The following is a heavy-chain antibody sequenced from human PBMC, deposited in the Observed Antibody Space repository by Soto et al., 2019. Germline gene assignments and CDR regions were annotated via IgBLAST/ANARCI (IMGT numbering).Heavy chain of an antibody. V-gene: IGHV4-39*01. J-gene: IGHJ4*02. CDR3: ARHDCSGGSCYSGGFDY. Sequence: SETLSLTCTVSGGSISSSSYYWGWIRQPPGKGLEWIGSIYYSGSTYYNPSLKSRVTISVDTSKNQFSLKLSSVTAADTAVYYCARHDCSGGSCYSGGFDYWGQGTLVTVSS. D-gene: IGHD2-15*01. CDR1: GGSISSSSYY. CDR2: IYYSGST.